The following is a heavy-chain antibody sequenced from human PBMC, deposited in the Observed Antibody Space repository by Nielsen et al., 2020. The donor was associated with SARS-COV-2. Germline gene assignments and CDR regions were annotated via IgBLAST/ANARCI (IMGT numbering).Heavy chain of an antibody. V-gene: IGHV4-34*01. CDR2: INHSGST. Sequence: PGKGLEWIGEINHSGSTNYNPSLKSRVTISVDTSKNQFSLKLSSVTAADTAVYYCARGPGLMAAPVWWFDPWGQGTLVTVSS. D-gene: IGHD6-13*01. J-gene: IGHJ5*02. CDR3: ARGPGLMAAPVWWFDP.